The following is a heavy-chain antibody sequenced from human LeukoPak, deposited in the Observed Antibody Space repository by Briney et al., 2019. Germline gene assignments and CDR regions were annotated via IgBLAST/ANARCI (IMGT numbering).Heavy chain of an antibody. CDR2: INPSGGST. D-gene: IGHD1-26*01. V-gene: IGHV1-46*01. Sequence: ASVKVSCKASGYTFTSYYMHWVRQAPGQGLEWMGIINPSGGSTSYAQKFQGRVTMTRDMSTSTVYMELSSLRSEDTAVYYCARGPRGSYLMYYFDYWGQGTLVTVSS. CDR1: GYTFTSYY. CDR3: ARGPRGSYLMYYFDY. J-gene: IGHJ4*02.